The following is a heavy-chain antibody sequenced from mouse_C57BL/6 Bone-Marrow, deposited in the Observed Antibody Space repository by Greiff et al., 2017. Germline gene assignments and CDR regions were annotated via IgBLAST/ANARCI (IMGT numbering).Heavy chain of an antibody. V-gene: IGHV14-4*01. J-gene: IGHJ2*01. D-gene: IGHD2-4*01. CDR1: GFNIKDDY. CDR2: IDPENGDT. Sequence: EVKLMESGAELVRPGASVKLSCTASGFNIKDDYMHWVKQRPEQGLEWIGWIDPENGDTEYASKFQGKATITADTSSNTAYLQLSSLTSEDTAVYDCTTDDCDGRGYYFDYWGQGTTLTVSS. CDR3: TTDDCDGRGYYFDY.